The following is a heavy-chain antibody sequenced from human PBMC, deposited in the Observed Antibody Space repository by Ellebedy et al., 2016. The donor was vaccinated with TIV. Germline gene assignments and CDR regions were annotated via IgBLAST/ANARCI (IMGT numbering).Heavy chain of an antibody. J-gene: IGHJ2*01. V-gene: IGHV4-39*07. D-gene: IGHD3-3*01. CDR2: IYDSGAT. Sequence: MPSETLSLTCTVSGGSISTSTYFFAWIRQAPGKGLEWIGNIYDSGATYYVPSLRGRVTMSAAPSHNRVSLELSSVTAADAAVYFCARGVCLEQYFDLWGRGTRVSVSS. CDR1: GGSISTSTYF. CDR3: ARGVCLEQYFDL.